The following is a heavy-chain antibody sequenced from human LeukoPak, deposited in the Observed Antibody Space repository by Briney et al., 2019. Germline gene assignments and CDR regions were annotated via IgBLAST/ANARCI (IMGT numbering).Heavy chain of an antibody. J-gene: IGHJ4*02. CDR1: GYTFTNYY. Sequence: ASVKVSCKASGYTFTNYYMHWVRQAPGQGLEWMGIINPSGGSTTYAQKFQGRVTMTRNMSTSTVYMELSSLRSEDTAVYYCARGFQSPRSGWLYWGQGTLVTVSS. D-gene: IGHD6-19*01. CDR2: INPSGGST. CDR3: ARGFQSPRSGWLY. V-gene: IGHV1-46*01.